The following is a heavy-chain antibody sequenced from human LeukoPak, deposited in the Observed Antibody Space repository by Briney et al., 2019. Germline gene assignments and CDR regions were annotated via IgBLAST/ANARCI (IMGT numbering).Heavy chain of an antibody. D-gene: IGHD1-1*01. CDR2: VNEDGSAK. CDR3: ARDYWRSIDH. V-gene: IGHV3-7*01. J-gene: IGHJ4*02. CDR1: GLTFSNYW. Sequence: GGSLRLSCVVSGLTFSNYWMIWVRQAPGKGLESVAIVNEDGSAKYYLDSVKGRFTIPRDNARNSLYLEMNSLRAEDTAVYYCARDYWRSIDHWGQGTLVTVSS.